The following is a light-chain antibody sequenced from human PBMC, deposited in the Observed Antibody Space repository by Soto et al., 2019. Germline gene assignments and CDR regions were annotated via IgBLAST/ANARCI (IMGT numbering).Light chain of an antibody. V-gene: IGKV3-20*01. CDR2: GVS. CDR3: QQYGSSPPFT. J-gene: IGKJ3*01. CDR1: QNLNSNF. Sequence: ETVLTQSPGTLSLSPGERATLSCRASQNLNSNFLAWYQQKPGQAPRLLIYGVSIRATGIPDRFSGSGSGTDFALTISRLEADDFAGYYCQQYGSSPPFTFGPGTKVDIK.